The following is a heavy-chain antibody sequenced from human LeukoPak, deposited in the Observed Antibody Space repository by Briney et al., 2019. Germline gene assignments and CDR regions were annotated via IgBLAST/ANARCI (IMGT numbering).Heavy chain of an antibody. Sequence: GGSLRLSCAASGFTFSSYAMSWVRQAPGKGLEWVSAISGSGGSTYYADSVKGRFTISRDNSKNTLYLQMGSLRAEDMAVYYCARATWTTVPTWFDYWGQGTLVTVSS. CDR1: GFTFSSYA. V-gene: IGHV3-23*01. J-gene: IGHJ4*02. D-gene: IGHD4-11*01. CDR2: ISGSGGST. CDR3: ARATWTTVPTWFDY.